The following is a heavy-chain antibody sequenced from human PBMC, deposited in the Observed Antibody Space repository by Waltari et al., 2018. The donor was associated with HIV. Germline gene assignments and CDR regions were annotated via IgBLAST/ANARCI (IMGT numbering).Heavy chain of an antibody. CDR2: ISYDGSNT. CDR3: VKDVEATYFDY. Sequence: QVQLVESGGGVVQPGRSLRLSCAASGFTFSNYFMHWVRLDPGKGPQWLTFISYDGSNTYYADSVKDRFTISRDNSTNTLYQQMNSLRPEDTAVYYCVKDVEATYFDYWGQGTLVTVSS. V-gene: IGHV3-30*18. CDR1: GFTFSNYF. D-gene: IGHD2-21*01. J-gene: IGHJ4*02.